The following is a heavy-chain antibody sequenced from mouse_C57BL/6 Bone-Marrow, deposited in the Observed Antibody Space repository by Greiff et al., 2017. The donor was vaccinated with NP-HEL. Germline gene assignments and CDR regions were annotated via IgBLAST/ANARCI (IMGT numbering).Heavy chain of an antibody. CDR3: ARDRYYGSKDFDV. D-gene: IGHD1-1*01. CDR1: GYTFTDYY. V-gene: IGHV1-26*01. J-gene: IGHJ1*03. CDR2: INPNNGGT. Sequence: VQLQQSGPELVKPGASVKISCKASGYTFTDYYMTWVKQSHGNSLEWIGDINPNNGGTSSTQKFQGKATLTVDKSSSTAVMVLRSLTSEDSAVYYCARDRYYGSKDFDVWGTGTTVTVSS.